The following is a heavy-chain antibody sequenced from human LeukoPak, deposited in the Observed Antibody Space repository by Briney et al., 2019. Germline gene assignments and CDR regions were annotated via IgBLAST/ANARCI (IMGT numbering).Heavy chain of an antibody. J-gene: IGHJ4*02. CDR1: GYTFTGYY. V-gene: IGHV1-2*02. CDR2: INPNSGGT. CDR3: ASLGNYYDSSGYYEIIDY. D-gene: IGHD3-22*01. Sequence: ASVKVSCKASGYTFTGYYMHWVRQAPGQGLEWMGWINPNSGGTNYAQKFQGRVTMTRDTSISTAYMELSRLRSDDTAVFYCASLGNYYDSSGYYEIIDYWGPGTLVTVSS.